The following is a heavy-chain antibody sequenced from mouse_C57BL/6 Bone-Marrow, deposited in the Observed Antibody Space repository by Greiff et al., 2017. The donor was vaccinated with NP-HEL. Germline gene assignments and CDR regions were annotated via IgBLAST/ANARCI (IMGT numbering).Heavy chain of an antibody. CDR2: IRSKSNNYAT. CDR3: VRGGNYSFAWFAY. CDR1: GFSFNTYA. D-gene: IGHD2-1*01. V-gene: IGHV10-1*01. Sequence: EVKLVESGGGLVQPKGSLKLSCAASGFSFNTYAMNWVRQAPGKGLEWVARIRSKSNNYATYYADSVKDRFTISRDDSESMLYLQMNNLKTEDTAMYYGVRGGNYSFAWFAYWGQGTLVTVSA. J-gene: IGHJ3*01.